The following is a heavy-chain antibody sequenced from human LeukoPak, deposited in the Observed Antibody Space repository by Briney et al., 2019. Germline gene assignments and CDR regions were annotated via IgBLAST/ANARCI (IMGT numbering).Heavy chain of an antibody. Sequence: GGSLRLSCAASGFTFRSYAMHWVRQAPGKGLEWVAVISYDGSNKYYADSVKGRFTISRDNSKNTLYLQMNSLRAEDTAVYYCARDRITMVRGPFDSWGQGTLVTVPS. V-gene: IGHV3-30*04. CDR3: ARDRITMVRGPFDS. J-gene: IGHJ4*02. CDR2: ISYDGSNK. CDR1: GFTFRSYA. D-gene: IGHD3-10*01.